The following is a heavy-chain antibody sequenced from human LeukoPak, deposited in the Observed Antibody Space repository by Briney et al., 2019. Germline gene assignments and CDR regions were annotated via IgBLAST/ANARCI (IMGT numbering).Heavy chain of an antibody. CDR2: INHSGST. V-gene: IGHV4-34*01. D-gene: IGHD6-13*01. J-gene: IGHJ4*02. CDR3: ARARQLVRFFDY. Sequence: SETLSLTCAVYGGSFSGYYWSWIRQPPGKGLEWIGEINHSGSTNYNPSLKSRVTISVDTSKNQFSLKLSSVTAADTAVYYCARARQLVRFFDYWGQGTLVTVPS. CDR1: GGSFSGYY.